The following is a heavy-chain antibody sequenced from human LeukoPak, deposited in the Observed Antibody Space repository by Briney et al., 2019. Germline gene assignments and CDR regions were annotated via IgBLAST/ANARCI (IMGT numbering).Heavy chain of an antibody. CDR1: GFTFSSYA. CDR3: AKDPFSTAADAYYFDY. D-gene: IGHD6-13*01. V-gene: IGHV3-23*01. J-gene: IGHJ4*02. CDR2: ISGSGGST. Sequence: GGSLRLSCAASGFTFSSYAMSWVRQAPGKGLEWVSAISGSGGSTYYADSVKGRFTISRDNSKNTLYLQMNSLRAEDTAVYYCAKDPFSTAADAYYFDYWGQGTLVTVSS.